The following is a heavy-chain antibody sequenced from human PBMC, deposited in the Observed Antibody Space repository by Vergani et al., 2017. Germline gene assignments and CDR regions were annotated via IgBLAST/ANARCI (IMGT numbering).Heavy chain of an antibody. Sequence: QVQLQESGPGLVKPSETLSLTCTVSGGSVSSGSYYWSWIRQPPGKGLEWIGYIYYSGSTNYNPSLKSRVTISVDTSKNQFSLKLSSVTAADTAVYYCARDQRVRGEGGFDYWGQGTLVTVSS. J-gene: IGHJ4*02. CDR1: GGSVSSGSYY. D-gene: IGHD3-10*01. CDR2: IYYSGST. V-gene: IGHV4-61*01. CDR3: ARDQRVRGEGGFDY.